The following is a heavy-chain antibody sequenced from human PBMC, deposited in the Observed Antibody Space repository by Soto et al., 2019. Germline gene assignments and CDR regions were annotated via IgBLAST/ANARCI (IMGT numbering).Heavy chain of an antibody. CDR2: ISGTGLSK. Sequence: EVQLLESGGGLVQPGGSLRLSCEASGFTFETTALSWVRQAPGKGLEWVATISGTGLSKYYADSMKSRFIISRDNSRNTMYMQMNSMRAEDTAIYYCASAGSVNDYMWETNSWGQVTPVTVSS. D-gene: IGHD5-12*01. J-gene: IGHJ4*02. CDR3: ASAGSVNDYMWETNS. V-gene: IGHV3-23*01. CDR1: GFTFETTA.